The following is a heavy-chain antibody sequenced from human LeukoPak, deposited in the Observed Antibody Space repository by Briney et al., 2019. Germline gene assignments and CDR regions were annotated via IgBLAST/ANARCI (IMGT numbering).Heavy chain of an antibody. V-gene: IGHV3-74*01. J-gene: IGHJ4*02. CDR1: GFIFRSYW. CDR3: ARELVGGNSF. D-gene: IGHD1-26*01. Sequence: PGGSLRLSCAASGFIFRSYWMHWVRQAPGRGLVWVSRINTDGSSTNYADSVKGRFTISRDNAKNTLYLQMNSLRAEDTAVYYCARELVGGNSFWGQGTLVTVSS. CDR2: INTDGSST.